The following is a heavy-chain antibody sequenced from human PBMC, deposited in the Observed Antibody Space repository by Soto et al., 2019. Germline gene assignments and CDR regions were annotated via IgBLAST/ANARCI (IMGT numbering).Heavy chain of an antibody. CDR3: ARFYYDSSGYLTSPYYYYYGMDV. Sequence: PGGSLRLSCAASGFTFSSYWMSWVRQAPGKGLEWVANIKQDESEKYYVDSVKGRFTISRDNAKNTLYLKMNSLRAEDTSVYYCARFYYDSSGYLTSPYYYYYGMDVWGQGTTVTVSS. J-gene: IGHJ6*02. CDR1: GFTFSSYW. D-gene: IGHD3-22*01. V-gene: IGHV3-7*04. CDR2: IKQDESEK.